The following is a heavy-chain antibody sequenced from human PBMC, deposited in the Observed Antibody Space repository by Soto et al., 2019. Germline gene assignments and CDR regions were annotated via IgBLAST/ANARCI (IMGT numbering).Heavy chain of an antibody. CDR3: ARASMLVEKYDF. D-gene: IGHD3-22*01. V-gene: IGHV1-2*02. CDR2: MTPNSGGT. Sequence: AVKLSCKASGYSFIGYYIHWVRQAPGQGLEWMGWMTPNSGGTDYAQKFQGRVTMTRDTSISTAYMELNSLSSDDTAVYYCARASMLVEKYDFCGQGSQGTVSS. CDR1: GYSFIGYY. J-gene: IGHJ4*02.